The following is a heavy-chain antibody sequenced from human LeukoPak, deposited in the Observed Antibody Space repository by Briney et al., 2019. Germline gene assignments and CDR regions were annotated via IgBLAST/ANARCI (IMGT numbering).Heavy chain of an antibody. Sequence: GGSLRLSCAPSGFTVNSNYMSWVRQAPGKGLEWVSIIYSGGSTYYADSVKGRFTISRDNSRNTLDLQMNSLRVEDTAVYFCARSKPTDYYYNGMDVWGQGTTVTVSS. CDR1: GFTVNSNY. J-gene: IGHJ6*02. CDR3: ARSKPTDYYYNGMDV. CDR2: IYSGGST. V-gene: IGHV3-66*01. D-gene: IGHD1-14*01.